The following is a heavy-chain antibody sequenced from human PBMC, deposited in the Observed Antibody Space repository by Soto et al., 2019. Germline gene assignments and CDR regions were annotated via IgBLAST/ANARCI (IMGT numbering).Heavy chain of an antibody. Sequence: QVQLVQSGAEMKQPGASVKLSCQASGYIFIHCFMHWVRQAPGQGLEWMGGINPSSGTTTYAQKIQGRVTVTRDTSPSTVYMELSSLGSGDTAMYYCARSLGETTSLFDYWGQGSLVTVSA. V-gene: IGHV1-46*01. J-gene: IGHJ4*02. CDR2: INPSSGTT. CDR1: GYIFIHCF. CDR3: ARSLGETTSLFDY. D-gene: IGHD1-26*01.